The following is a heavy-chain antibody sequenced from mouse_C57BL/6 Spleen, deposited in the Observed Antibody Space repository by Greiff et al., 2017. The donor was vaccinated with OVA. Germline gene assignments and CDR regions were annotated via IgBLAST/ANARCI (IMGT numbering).Heavy chain of an antibody. D-gene: IGHD2-4*01. Sequence: DVKLVESGGGLVKPGGSLKLSCAASGFTFSDYGMHWVRQAPEKGLEWVAYISSGSSTIYYADTVKGRFTISRDNAKNTLFLQMTSLRSEDTAMYYCAKDIYYDYGYAMDYWGQGTSVTVSS. V-gene: IGHV5-17*01. CDR3: AKDIYYDYGYAMDY. CDR1: GFTFSDYG. J-gene: IGHJ4*01. CDR2: ISSGSSTI.